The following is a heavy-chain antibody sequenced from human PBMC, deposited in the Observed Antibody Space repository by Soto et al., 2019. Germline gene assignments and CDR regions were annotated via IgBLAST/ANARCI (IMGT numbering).Heavy chain of an antibody. CDR3: ARIPYTYYYDSSGSNFEH. D-gene: IGHD3-22*01. V-gene: IGHV4-39*01. J-gene: IGHJ4*02. Sequence: SGTPSLTCPVSGCSLSSSRYYWGWLRPPPGKGLEWIGSIYYSGSTYYNPSLKSRVTISVDTSKNQFSLKLSSVTAADTAVYYCARIPYTYYYDSSGSNFEHWGQGTRVNVSA. CDR1: GCSLSSSRYY. CDR2: IYYSGST.